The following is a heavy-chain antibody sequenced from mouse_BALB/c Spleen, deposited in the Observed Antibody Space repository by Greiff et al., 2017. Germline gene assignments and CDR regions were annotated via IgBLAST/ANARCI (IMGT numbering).Heavy chain of an antibody. J-gene: IGHJ3*01. V-gene: IGHV5-9-1*01. CDR1: GFTFSSYA. CDR2: ISSGGSYT. CDR3: AIITTATGFAY. D-gene: IGHD1-2*01. Sequence: DVMLVESGGGLVKPGGSLKLSCAASGFTFSSYAMSWVRQTPEKRLEWVATISSGGSYTYYPDSVKGRFTISRDNAKNTLYLQMSSLRSEDTAMYYCAIITTATGFAYWGQGTLVTVSA.